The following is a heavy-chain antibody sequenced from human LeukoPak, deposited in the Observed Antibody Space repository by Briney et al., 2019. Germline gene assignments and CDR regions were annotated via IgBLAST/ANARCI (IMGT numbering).Heavy chain of an antibody. J-gene: IGHJ4*02. D-gene: IGHD3-22*01. CDR1: GGSISSNTYY. V-gene: IGHV4-39*01. Sequence: SEALSLTCTVSGGSISSNTYYWGWIRQPPGKGLEWIGSISYSGSTYYNPSLKSRVTMSVDTSKNQFSPKLSSVTAADTAVYYCARQYSSGYPSYFDYWGQGTLVAVSS. CDR3: ARQYSSGYPSYFDY. CDR2: ISYSGST.